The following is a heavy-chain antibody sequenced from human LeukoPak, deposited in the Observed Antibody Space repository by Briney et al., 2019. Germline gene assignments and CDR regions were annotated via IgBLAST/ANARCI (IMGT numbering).Heavy chain of an antibody. CDR2: IKPDGSQE. J-gene: IGHJ4*02. CDR3: VRVGFSDEGSDH. CDR1: GFTFSRYW. Sequence: PGGSLRLSCAGSGFTFSRYWMTWVRQAPGKGLEWMANIKPDGSQENYVDSAKGRFTISRDNAKESLFLQMNSLRDEDTAVYYCVRVGFSDEGSDHWGQGTLVTVSS. D-gene: IGHD2-21*01. V-gene: IGHV3-7*01.